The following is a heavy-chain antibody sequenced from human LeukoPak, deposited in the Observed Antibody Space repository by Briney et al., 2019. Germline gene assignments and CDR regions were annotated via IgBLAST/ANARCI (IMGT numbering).Heavy chain of an antibody. CDR1: GYTFTGYY. D-gene: IGHD5-18*01. CDR2: INPNSGDT. Sequence: VASVKVSCKASGYTFTGYYMHWVRQAPGQGLEWMGWINPNSGDTHYAQKFQGWVTMTSDTSISTAYMELSRLKSGDTAVYYCARDPGGYSYGYIGYWGQGTLVTVSS. CDR3: ARDPGGYSYGYIGY. V-gene: IGHV1-2*04. J-gene: IGHJ4*02.